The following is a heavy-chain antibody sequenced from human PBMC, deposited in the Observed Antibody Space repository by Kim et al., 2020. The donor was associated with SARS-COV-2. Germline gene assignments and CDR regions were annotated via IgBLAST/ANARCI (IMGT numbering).Heavy chain of an antibody. CDR1: GFAFDDYA. CDR2: ISADGDDI. CDR3: AKDICSRTSCPYYYYYGMDV. D-gene: IGHD2-2*01. V-gene: IGHV3-43*02. Sequence: GGSLRLSCAASGFAFDDYAMNWVRQAPGKSLEWVSLISADGDDIYYADSVNGRFTVSRDNNKNSLYLQMNSLTTEDTALYYCAKDICSRTSCPYYYYYGMDVWGQGTTVIVSS. J-gene: IGHJ6*02.